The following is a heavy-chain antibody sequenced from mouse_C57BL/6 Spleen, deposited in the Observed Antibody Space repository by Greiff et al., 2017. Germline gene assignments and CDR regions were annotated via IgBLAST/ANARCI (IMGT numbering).Heavy chain of an antibody. D-gene: IGHD2-4*01. V-gene: IGHV8-12*01. CDR1: GFSLSTSGMG. J-gene: IGHJ2*01. CDR2: IYWDDDK. CDR3: ARREGYDYDGGYFDY. Sequence: QVTLKESGPGILQSSQTLSLTCSFSGFSLSTSGMGVSWIRQPSGKGLEWLAHIYWDDDKRYNPSLKSRLTISKDTSRNQVFLKITSVDTADTATYYCARREGYDYDGGYFDYWGQGTTLTVSS.